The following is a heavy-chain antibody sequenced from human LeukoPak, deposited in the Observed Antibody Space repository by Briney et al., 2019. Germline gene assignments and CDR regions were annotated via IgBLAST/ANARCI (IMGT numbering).Heavy chain of an antibody. V-gene: IGHV1-8*01. CDR3: ARGSNKQWGGGIDY. D-gene: IGHD6-19*01. J-gene: IGHJ4*02. CDR2: MNPNSGNT. Sequence: ASVKVSCKASGYTFTSYDINWVRQVTGQGLEWMGWMNPNSGNTGYAQKFQGRVTMTRNTSISTAYMELSSLRSEDTAVYYCARGSNKQWGGGIDYWGQGTLVTVSS. CDR1: GYTFTSYD.